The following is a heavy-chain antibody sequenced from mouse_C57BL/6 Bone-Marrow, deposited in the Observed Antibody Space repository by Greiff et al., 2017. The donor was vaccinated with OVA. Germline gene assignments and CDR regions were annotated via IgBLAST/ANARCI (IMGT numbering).Heavy chain of an antibody. CDR2: LDPETGGT. D-gene: IGHD2-3*01. Sequence: LVESGAELVRPGASVTLSCKASGYTFPDYEMHWVQPTPVHGLEWIGALDPETGGTAYNPKFKGKAILTADKSSSTAYMELRSLRSEDSAVYYCTRNDGYEGFAYWGKGTLVTVSA. CDR1: GYTFPDYE. J-gene: IGHJ3*01. CDR3: TRNDGYEGFAY. V-gene: IGHV1-15*01.